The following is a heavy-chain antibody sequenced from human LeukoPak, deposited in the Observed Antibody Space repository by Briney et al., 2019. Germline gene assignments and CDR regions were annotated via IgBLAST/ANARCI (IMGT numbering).Heavy chain of an antibody. Sequence: GGSLRLSCAASGFTFSSYSMNWVRQAPGKGLEWVSSISSSSSYIYYADSVTGRFTISRDNAKNSLYLQMNSLRAEDTAVYYCARVDGDSSYYYYYGMDVWGQGTTVTVSS. V-gene: IGHV3-21*01. CDR1: GFTFSSYS. CDR2: ISSSSSYI. D-gene: IGHD4-17*01. J-gene: IGHJ6*02. CDR3: ARVDGDSSYYYYYGMDV.